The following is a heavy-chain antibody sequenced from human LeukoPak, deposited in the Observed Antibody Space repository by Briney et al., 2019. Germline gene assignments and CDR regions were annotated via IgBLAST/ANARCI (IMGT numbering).Heavy chain of an antibody. CDR2: IYYSGST. J-gene: IGHJ5*02. V-gene: IGHV4-59*01. D-gene: IGHD5-12*01. Sequence: SETLSLTCTVSGGSISSYYWSWIRQPPGKGLEWIGYIYYSGSTNYNPSLKSRVTISVDTSKNQFSLKLSSVTAADTAVYYCARDLNGYSGYDHNQPQPPFDPWGQGTLVTVSS. CDR3: ARDLNGYSGYDHNQPQPPFDP. CDR1: GGSISSYY.